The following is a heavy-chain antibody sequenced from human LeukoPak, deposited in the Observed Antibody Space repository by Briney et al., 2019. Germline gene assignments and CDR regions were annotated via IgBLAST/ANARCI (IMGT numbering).Heavy chain of an antibody. CDR3: ARGVVPAAPYNWFDP. V-gene: IGHV3-30-3*01. CDR1: GFTFSSYA. CDR2: ISYDGSNK. Sequence: PGRSLRLSCAASGFTFSSYAMHWVRQAPGKGLEWVAVISYDGSNKYYADSVKGRFTISRDNSKNTLYLQMNSLRAEDTAVHYCARGVVPAAPYNWFDPWGQGTLVTVSS. J-gene: IGHJ5*02. D-gene: IGHD2-2*01.